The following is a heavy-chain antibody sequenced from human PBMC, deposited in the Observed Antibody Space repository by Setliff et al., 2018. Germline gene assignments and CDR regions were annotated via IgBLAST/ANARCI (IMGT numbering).Heavy chain of an antibody. Sequence: ASVKVSCKASGYTFTSYDINWVRQATGQGLEWMGWMNPNSGNTGYAQKFKGRVTMTRNTSISTAYMELSSLRPEDTAVYYCARRVGSVGVQLPDYWGQGTLVTVSS. D-gene: IGHD5-18*01. CDR2: MNPNSGNT. CDR3: ARRVGSVGVQLPDY. CDR1: GYTFTSYD. J-gene: IGHJ4*02. V-gene: IGHV1-8*02.